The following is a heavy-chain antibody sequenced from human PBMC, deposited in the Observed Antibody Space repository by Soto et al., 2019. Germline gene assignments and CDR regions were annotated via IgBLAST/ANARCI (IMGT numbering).Heavy chain of an antibody. CDR3: AKDNSSYYYYYYGMDV. J-gene: IGHJ6*02. D-gene: IGHD6-6*01. CDR2: ISYDGSNK. Sequence: GGSLRLSCAASGFTFSSYGMHWVRQAPGKGLEWVAVISYDGSNKYYADSVKGRFTISRDNSKNTLYLQMNSPRAEDTAVYYCAKDNSSYYYYYYGMDVWGQGTTVTVSS. V-gene: IGHV3-30*18. CDR1: GFTFSSYG.